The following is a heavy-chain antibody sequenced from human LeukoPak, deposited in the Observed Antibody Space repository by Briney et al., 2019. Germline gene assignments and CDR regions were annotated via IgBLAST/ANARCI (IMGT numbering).Heavy chain of an antibody. CDR1: GFTFSDDY. Sequence: GGPLRLSCAASGFTFSDDYMSWIRRAPGKGLEWVSYISGSTTDTKYADSVKGRFTISRDNAKNSLFLQMNSLRVEDTAVYYCVRYAGRDGYSDDGRGQGSLVTVSS. CDR2: ISGSTTDT. J-gene: IGHJ4*02. V-gene: IGHV3-11*03. CDR3: VRYAGRDGYSDDG. D-gene: IGHD5-24*01.